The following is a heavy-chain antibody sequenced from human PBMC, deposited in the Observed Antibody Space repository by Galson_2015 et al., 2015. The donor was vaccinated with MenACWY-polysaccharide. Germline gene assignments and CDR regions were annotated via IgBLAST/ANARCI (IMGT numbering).Heavy chain of an antibody. Sequence: SLRLSCAASGFTFSDPAIHWVRQASGKGLEWVGRIRSKANNYATGYAASVKGRFTIPRDDSKNTAYLQMNSLKTEDTAVYFCTRDMRTLDFWSQGTLVTVSS. D-gene: IGHD2-15*01. CDR2: IRSKANNYAT. J-gene: IGHJ4*02. CDR1: GFTFSDPA. V-gene: IGHV3-73*01. CDR3: TRDMRTLDF.